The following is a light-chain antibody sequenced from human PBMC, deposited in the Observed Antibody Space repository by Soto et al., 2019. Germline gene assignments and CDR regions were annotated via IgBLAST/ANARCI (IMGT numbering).Light chain of an antibody. V-gene: IGKV1-39*01. J-gene: IGKJ1*01. CDR1: QSISNY. CDR3: QQCYSTPCT. CDR2: GAS. Sequence: DIQMTQSPSSLSSSLGDRVTITCRASQSISNYLDGYHQNPGKYPKLLIYGASSLQTGVPARFSGSGSGTNFTLTISRLQPEDFATYYCQQCYSTPCTFGHGTKVEIK.